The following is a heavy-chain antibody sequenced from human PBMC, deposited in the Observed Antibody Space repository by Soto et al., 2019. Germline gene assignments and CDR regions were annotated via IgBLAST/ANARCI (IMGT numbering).Heavy chain of an antibody. V-gene: IGHV5-51*01. Sequence: GESLKISCKGSGYSFTSYWIDWVRQMPGKGLEWMGIIYPGDSDTRYSPSFQGQVTISADKSISTAYLQWSSLKASDTAMYYCARRRTGYYDSSGYYYGSLDYWGQGTLVTVSS. CDR1: GYSFTSYW. J-gene: IGHJ4*02. CDR2: IYPGDSDT. CDR3: ARRRTGYYDSSGYYYGSLDY. D-gene: IGHD3-22*01.